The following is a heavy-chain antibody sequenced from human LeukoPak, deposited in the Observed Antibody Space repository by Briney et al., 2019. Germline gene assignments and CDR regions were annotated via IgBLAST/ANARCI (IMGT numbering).Heavy chain of an antibody. V-gene: IGHV3-48*02. J-gene: IGHJ2*01. Sequence: GGSLRLSCTASGFSLSSHNMNWVRQAPGKGLEWLSQISSSSSTIYYADSVKGRFTISRDNAKNSLFLQMNSLRDEDTAVYYCASHRTGEFYWYFDLWGRGTLVTVSS. CDR2: ISSSSSTI. CDR1: GFSLSSHN. D-gene: IGHD7-27*01. CDR3: ASHRTGEFYWYFDL.